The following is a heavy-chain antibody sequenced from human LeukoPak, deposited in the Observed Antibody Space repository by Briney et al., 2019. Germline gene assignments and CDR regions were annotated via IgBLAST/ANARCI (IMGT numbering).Heavy chain of an antibody. V-gene: IGHV4-59*01. CDR1: GGSISSYY. D-gene: IGHD5-18*01. CDR2: IYYSGST. CDR3: ARSDTAIYFDY. Sequence: SETLSLTCTVSGGSISSYYWSWIRQPPGKGLEWIGYIYYSGSTNYNPSLKSRVTISVDTSKNQFSLKLSSVTAADTAVYYCARSDTAIYFDYWGQGTLVTVSS. J-gene: IGHJ4*02.